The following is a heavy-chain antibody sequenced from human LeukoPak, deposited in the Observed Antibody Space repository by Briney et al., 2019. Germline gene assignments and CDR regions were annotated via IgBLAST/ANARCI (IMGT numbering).Heavy chain of an antibody. V-gene: IGHV4-39*07. CDR2: IYYSGST. CDR1: GASISTSTDF. J-gene: IGHJ5*02. Sequence: SETLSLTCSVSGASISTSTDFWAWIRQPPGKGLEWIGSIYYSGSTYYNPSLKSRVTISVDTSKNQFSLKLSSVTAADTAVYYCARANYDILPGPLPFYWFDPWGQGTLVTVSS. D-gene: IGHD3-9*01. CDR3: ARANYDILPGPLPFYWFDP.